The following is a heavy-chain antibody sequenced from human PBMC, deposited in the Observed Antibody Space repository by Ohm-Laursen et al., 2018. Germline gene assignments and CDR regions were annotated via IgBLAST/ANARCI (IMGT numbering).Heavy chain of an antibody. CDR2: ISSGGSTI. CDR3: ARNLTSVAGTT. CDR1: GFTFSIYA. V-gene: IGHV3-48*04. Sequence: SLRLSCAASGFTFSIYAMSWVRQAPGKGLEWVSYISSGGSTIYYADSVKGRFTISRDNAKNSLYLQMNSLRAEDTAVYYCARNLTSVAGTTWGQGTLVTVSS. J-gene: IGHJ5*02. D-gene: IGHD6-19*01.